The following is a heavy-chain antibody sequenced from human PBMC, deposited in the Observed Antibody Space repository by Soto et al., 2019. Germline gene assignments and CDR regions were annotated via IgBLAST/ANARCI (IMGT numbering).Heavy chain of an antibody. CDR2: IIPIFGTA. CDR1: GDSFSSYA. J-gene: IGHJ4*02. CDR3: WRVREGSSWQTYDY. D-gene: IGHD6-13*01. Sequence: QVQLVQSGAEVKKPESSVKVSCKASGDSFSSYAISWVRQAPGQGLEWMGGIIPIFGTANYAEKFKGSVTITADESTSKAYMELSSLRSEDTAVYSCWRVREGSSWQTYDYWGQGTMVTVSS. V-gene: IGHV1-69*01.